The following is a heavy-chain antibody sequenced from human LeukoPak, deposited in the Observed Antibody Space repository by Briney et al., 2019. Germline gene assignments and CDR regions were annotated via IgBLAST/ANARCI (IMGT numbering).Heavy chain of an antibody. J-gene: IGHJ4*02. CDR3: VRDGYSTAWGYYSDS. D-gene: IGHD4-11*01. CDR1: GASISNYQ. Sequence: SETLSLTCTVSGASISNYQWSWIRQTAEKTLEWIGHIDSSGGTYYNPSLKSGVTMSVDTSKNQVFVKLTSVTAADTAVYYCVRDGYSTAWGYYSDSWGQGILVTVSS. V-gene: IGHV4-4*07. CDR2: IDSSGGT.